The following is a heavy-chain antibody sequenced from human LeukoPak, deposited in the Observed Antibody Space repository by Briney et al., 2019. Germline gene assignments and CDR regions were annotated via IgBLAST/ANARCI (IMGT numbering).Heavy chain of an antibody. CDR1: GGSFSGYY. V-gene: IGHV4-34*01. CDR3: AREYYPI. CDR2: INHSGST. Sequence: PSETLSLTCAVYGGSFSGYYWSWIRQPPGKGLEWIGEINHSGSTNYNPSLKSRVTISVDTSKNQFSLKLSSVTAADTAVYYCAREYYPIWGQGTMVTVSS. J-gene: IGHJ3*02. D-gene: IGHD2/OR15-2a*01.